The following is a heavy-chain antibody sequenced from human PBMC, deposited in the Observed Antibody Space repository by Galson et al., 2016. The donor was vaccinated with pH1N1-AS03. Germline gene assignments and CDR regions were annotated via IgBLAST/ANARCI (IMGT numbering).Heavy chain of an antibody. CDR3: ARESPLNYYLDL. J-gene: IGHJ2*01. Sequence: SLRLSCAVSGLSVAKNYMSWVRQAPGKGLEWVSSIYTGGDTFYTDSVRGRFTISRDNAKNSLYLQMNSLRDEDRAVYYCARESPLNYYLDLWGRGTLVTVSS. D-gene: IGHD1-7*01. CDR2: IYTGGDT. V-gene: IGHV3-53*01. CDR1: GLSVAKNY.